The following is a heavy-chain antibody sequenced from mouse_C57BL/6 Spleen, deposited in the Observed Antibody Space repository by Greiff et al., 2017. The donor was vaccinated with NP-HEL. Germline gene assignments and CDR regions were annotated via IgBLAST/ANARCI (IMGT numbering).Heavy chain of an antibody. D-gene: IGHD2-4*01. J-gene: IGHJ4*01. CDR3: ARVYYDYGSDVYYYAIDY. CDR1: GFSLSTFGMG. Sequence: ESGPGLLQPSPTLSLTCSFSGFSLSTFGMGVGWIRQPSGKGLEWLAHIWWDDDKYYNPVLKSRPSISKDTSKTQVYLKIANVDTADTATYYCARVYYDYGSDVYYYAIDYWGQGTSVTVSS. CDR2: IWWDDDK. V-gene: IGHV8-8*01.